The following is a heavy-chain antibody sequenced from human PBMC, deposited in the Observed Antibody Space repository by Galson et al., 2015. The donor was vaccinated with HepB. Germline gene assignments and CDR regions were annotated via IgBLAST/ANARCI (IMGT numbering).Heavy chain of an antibody. V-gene: IGHV3-30*18. CDR2: ISYDGSNK. Sequence: SLRLSCAASGFTFSSYGMHWVRQAPGKGLEWVAVISYDGSNKYYADSVKGRFTISRDNSKNTLYLQMNSLRAEDTAVYYCAKDWFGEPSGYWGQGTLVTVSS. J-gene: IGHJ4*02. D-gene: IGHD3-10*01. CDR1: GFTFSSYG. CDR3: AKDWFGEPSGY.